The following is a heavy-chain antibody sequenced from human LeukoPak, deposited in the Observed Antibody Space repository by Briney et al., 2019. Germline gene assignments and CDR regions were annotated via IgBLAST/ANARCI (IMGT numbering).Heavy chain of an antibody. D-gene: IGHD6-13*01. J-gene: IGHJ5*02. CDR2: FDPEDGET. CDR1: GYTLTELS. Sequence: ASVKVSCKVSGYTLTELSMHWVRQAPGKGLEWMGGFDPEDGETIYAQKFQGRGTMTEDTSTATAYMELSSLRSEDTAVYYCARYSSSPHDETNWFDPWGQGTLVTVSS. CDR3: ARYSSSPHDETNWFDP. V-gene: IGHV1-24*01.